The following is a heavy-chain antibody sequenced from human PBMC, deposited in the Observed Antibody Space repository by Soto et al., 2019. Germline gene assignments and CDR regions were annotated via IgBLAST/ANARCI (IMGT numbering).Heavy chain of an antibody. J-gene: IGHJ3*02. Sequence: PGGSLRLSCEVSGLSFSSSWMSWVRQAPGKGLEWVANIKQDGSEKYYVDSVKGRFTISRDNAKNSLYLQMNSLRAEDTAVYYWAEGQAWPPWPFSIRGQGTIV. CDR3: AEGQAWPPWPFSI. CDR2: IKQDGSEK. CDR1: GLSFSSSW. V-gene: IGHV3-7*05.